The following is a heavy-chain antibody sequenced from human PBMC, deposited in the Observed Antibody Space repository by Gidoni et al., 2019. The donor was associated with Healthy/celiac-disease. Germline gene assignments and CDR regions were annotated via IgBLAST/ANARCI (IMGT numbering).Heavy chain of an antibody. CDR1: GFTFSSYS. CDR2: ISSSSSTI. J-gene: IGHJ4*02. D-gene: IGHD4-17*01. CDR3: ARDRVRFKEPFDY. Sequence: EVQLVESGGGLVQPGGSLRLSCAASGFTFSSYSMNWFRQAPGKGLEWVSYISSSSSTIYYADAVKGRFTISRDNAKNSLYLQMNSLRDEDTAVYYCARDRVRFKEPFDYWGQGTLVTVSS. V-gene: IGHV3-48*02.